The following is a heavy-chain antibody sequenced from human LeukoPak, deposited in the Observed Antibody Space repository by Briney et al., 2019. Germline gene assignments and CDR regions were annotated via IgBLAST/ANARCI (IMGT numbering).Heavy chain of an antibody. Sequence: GASVKVSCKASGYTFTSYDINWVRQAPGQGLEWMGWMNPNSGNTGYAQKFQGRVTMTRNTSISTGYMELSSLRSEDTAGYYCAMGGSGSYYNVDYWGQGTLVTVSS. V-gene: IGHV1-8*01. CDR3: AMGGSGSYYNVDY. J-gene: IGHJ4*02. D-gene: IGHD3-10*01. CDR1: GYTFTSYD. CDR2: MNPNSGNT.